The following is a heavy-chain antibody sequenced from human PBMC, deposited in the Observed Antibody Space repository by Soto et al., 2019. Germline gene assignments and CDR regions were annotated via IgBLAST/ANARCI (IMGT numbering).Heavy chain of an antibody. V-gene: IGHV1-18*01. CDR3: ARDRREWLVQGY. CDR2: ISAYNGNT. Sequence: ASVKVSCKASGYTFTSYGISWVRQDPGQGLEWMGWISAYNGNTNYAQKLQGRVTMTTDTSTSTAYMELRSLRSDDTAVYYCARDRREWLVQGYWGQGTLVTVPS. CDR1: GYTFTSYG. D-gene: IGHD6-19*01. J-gene: IGHJ4*02.